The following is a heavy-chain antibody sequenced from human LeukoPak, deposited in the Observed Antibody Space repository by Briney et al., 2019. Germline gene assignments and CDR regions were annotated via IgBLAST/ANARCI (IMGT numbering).Heavy chain of an antibody. V-gene: IGHV3-23*01. CDR1: GFTFRSYA. J-gene: IGHJ4*02. CDR2: ISGSGGST. D-gene: IGHD3-22*01. CDR3: AKGPSYYYDNSGYFSFDY. Sequence: GGSLRLSCAALGFTFRSYAMSWVRQARGKGLEWVSAISGSGGSTYYAGSVKGRFTISRDNSKNTLYLQRNRLRAEDTAVYYFAKGPSYYYDNSGYFSFDYWGKGTLVTVST.